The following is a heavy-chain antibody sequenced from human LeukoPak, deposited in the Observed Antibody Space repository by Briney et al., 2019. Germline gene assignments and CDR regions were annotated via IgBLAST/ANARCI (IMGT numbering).Heavy chain of an antibody. Sequence: GGSLRLSCAASGFTFSSYEMNWVRQAPGKGLEWVSYISSSGSTIYYADSVKGRFTISRDNAKNSLYLQMNSLRAEDTAVYYCARDSPNEAILWWSIDYWGQGTLVTVSS. CDR1: GFTFSSYE. CDR2: ISSSGSTI. J-gene: IGHJ4*02. V-gene: IGHV3-48*03. CDR3: ARDSPNEAILWWSIDY. D-gene: IGHD2-21*01.